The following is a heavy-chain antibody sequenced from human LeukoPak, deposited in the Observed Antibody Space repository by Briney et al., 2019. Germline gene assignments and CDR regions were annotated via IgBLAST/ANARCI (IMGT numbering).Heavy chain of an antibody. D-gene: IGHD3-22*01. CDR2: INPSGGST. J-gene: IGHJ4*02. CDR3: ATGQTPRYYYDSSGN. CDR1: GYTFTSYY. V-gene: IGHV1-46*01. Sequence: ASVKVSCKASGYTFTSYYMHWVRQAPGQGLEWMGIINPSGGSTSYAQKFQGRVTITADKSTSTAYMELSSLRSEDTAVYYCATGQTPRYYYDSSGNWGQGTLVTVSS.